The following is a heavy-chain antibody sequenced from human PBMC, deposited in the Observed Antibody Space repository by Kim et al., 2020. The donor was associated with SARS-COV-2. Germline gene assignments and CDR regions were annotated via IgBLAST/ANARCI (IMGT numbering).Heavy chain of an antibody. D-gene: IGHD3-16*01. CDR3: ARDLGVSAKYGMDV. Sequence: GGSLRLSCAASGFTFSSYGMHWVRQAPGKGLEWVAVIWYDGSNKYYADSVKGRFTISRDNSKNTLYLLMNSLRAEDTAVYYCARDLGVSAKYGMDVWGQGTTVTVSS. V-gene: IGHV3-33*01. CDR2: IWYDGSNK. CDR1: GFTFSSYG. J-gene: IGHJ6*02.